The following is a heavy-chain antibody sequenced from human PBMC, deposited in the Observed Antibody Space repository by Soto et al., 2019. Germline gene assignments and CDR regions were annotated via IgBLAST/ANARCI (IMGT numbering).Heavy chain of an antibody. D-gene: IGHD3-10*01. Sequence: SETLSLTCTVSGGSISSGGYYWSWIRQHPGKGLEWIGYIYYSGSTYYNPSLKSRVTISVDTSKNQFSLKLSSVTAADTAVYYCAGQPTAGSYYDLGSYYYYAMAVWGQGTTVTVSS. CDR3: AGQPTAGSYYDLGSYYYYAMAV. CDR2: IYYSGST. V-gene: IGHV4-30-4*08. CDR1: GGSISSGGYY. J-gene: IGHJ6*02.